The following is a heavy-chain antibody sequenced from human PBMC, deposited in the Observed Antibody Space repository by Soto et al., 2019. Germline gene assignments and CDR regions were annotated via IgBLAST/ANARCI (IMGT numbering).Heavy chain of an antibody. CDR2: IRSKAYGGTT. Sequence: EVQLVESGGGLVQPGRSLRLSCTASGFTFGDYAMSWFRQAPGKGLEWVGFIRSKAYGGTTEYAASVKGRFTISRDDSNSIAYLQMNSLRTEDTAVYYCTRDVAKSGYAFYGYVDLWCRGTLVTVSS. CDR3: TRDVAKSGYAFYGYVDL. J-gene: IGHJ2*01. CDR1: GFTFGDYA. D-gene: IGHD5-12*01. V-gene: IGHV3-49*03.